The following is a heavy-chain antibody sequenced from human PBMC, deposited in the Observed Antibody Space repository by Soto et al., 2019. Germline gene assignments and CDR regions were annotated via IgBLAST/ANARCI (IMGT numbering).Heavy chain of an antibody. V-gene: IGHV1-2*04. D-gene: IGHD6-19*01. CDR2: INPNSGGT. J-gene: IGHJ6*02. CDR3: ARENSSGWYGYYYGMDV. CDR1: GYTFTGYY. Sequence: GASVKVSCKASGYTFTGYYMHWVRQAPGQGLEWMGWINPNSGGTNYAQKFQGWVTMTRDTSISTAYMELSRLRSDDTAVYYCARENSSGWYGYYYGMDVWGQGTTVTVSS.